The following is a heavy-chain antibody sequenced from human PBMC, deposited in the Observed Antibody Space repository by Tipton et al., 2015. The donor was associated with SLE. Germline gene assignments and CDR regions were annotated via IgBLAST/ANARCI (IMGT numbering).Heavy chain of an antibody. D-gene: IGHD3-22*01. J-gene: IGHJ4*02. V-gene: IGHV1-18*01. CDR1: GYTFTSYG. Sequence: QLVQSGAEVKKPGASVKVSCKASGYTFTSYGISWVRQAPGQGLEWMGWISAYNGNTNYAQKLQGRVTMTTDTSTSTAYMELSSLRSEDTAVYYCAVNTYYYDSSGYYYTSDFDYWGQGTLVTVSS. CDR2: ISAYNGNT. CDR3: AVNTYYYDSSGYYYTSDFDY.